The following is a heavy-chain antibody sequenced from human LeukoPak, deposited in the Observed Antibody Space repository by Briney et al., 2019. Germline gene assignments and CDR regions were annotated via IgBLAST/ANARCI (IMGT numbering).Heavy chain of an antibody. CDR2: ISGSGGST. Sequence: GGSLRLSCAASGFTFSSYAMSWVRQAPGKGLEWVSAISGSGGSTYYADSVKGRFTISRDNAKNSLYPQMNSLRAEDTAVYYCASFYSSGVDTWGQGTLVTVSS. CDR1: GFTFSSYA. V-gene: IGHV3-23*01. D-gene: IGHD6-19*01. J-gene: IGHJ5*02. CDR3: ASFYSSGVDT.